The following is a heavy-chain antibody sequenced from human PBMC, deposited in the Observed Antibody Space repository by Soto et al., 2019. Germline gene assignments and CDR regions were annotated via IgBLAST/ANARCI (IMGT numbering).Heavy chain of an antibody. CDR2: IKSKTDGGTT. J-gene: IGHJ6*03. CDR3: TTDRVALYYYYTDV. Sequence: EVQLVESGGGLVKPGGSLRLSCAASGFTFSNAWMSWVRQAPGKGLEWVGRIKSKTDGGTTDYAAPVKGRFTISRDDSKNTLYLQMNSLKTEDTAVYYCTTDRVALYYYYTDVWGKGTTVTVSS. D-gene: IGHD3-10*01. CDR1: GFTFSNAW. V-gene: IGHV3-15*01.